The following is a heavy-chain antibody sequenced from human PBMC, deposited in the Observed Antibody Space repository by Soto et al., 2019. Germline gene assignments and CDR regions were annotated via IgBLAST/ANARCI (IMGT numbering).Heavy chain of an antibody. CDR2: IYYSGST. V-gene: IGHV4-59*08. Sequence: SETLSLTCTVSGGSISSYYWSWIRQPPGKGLEWIGYIYYSGSTNYNPSLKSRVTISVDTSKNQFSLKLSSVTAADTAVYYCARGSLEDIKLIWGQGTLVTVSS. CDR3: ARGSLEDIKLI. D-gene: IGHD1-1*01. CDR1: GGSISSYY. J-gene: IGHJ4*02.